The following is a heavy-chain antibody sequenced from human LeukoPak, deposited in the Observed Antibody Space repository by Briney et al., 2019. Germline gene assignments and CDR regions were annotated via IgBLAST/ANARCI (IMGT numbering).Heavy chain of an antibody. CDR1: GYTFTGYY. CDR3: ARIARITDAFDI. D-gene: IGHD3-16*01. V-gene: IGHV1-2*02. J-gene: IGHJ3*02. Sequence: ASVKVSCKASGYTFTGYYMHWVRQAPGQGLEWMGWINLNSGGTNYAQKFQGRVTMTRDTSISTAYMELSRLRSDDTAVYYCARIARITDAFDIWGQGTMVTVSS. CDR2: INLNSGGT.